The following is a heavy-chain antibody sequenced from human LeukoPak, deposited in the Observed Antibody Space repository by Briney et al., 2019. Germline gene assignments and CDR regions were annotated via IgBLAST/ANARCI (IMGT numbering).Heavy chain of an antibody. J-gene: IGHJ3*02. Sequence: GGSLRLSCAVSGFTFSNYWMHWVRPGPGKGLVWVSGINSDGSSTNYADSVKGRFTISRDNAKNTLYLQMNSLRAEDTAVYYCARASTGAFDIWGQGTMVTVSS. V-gene: IGHV3-74*01. CDR3: ARASTGAFDI. D-gene: IGHD5/OR15-5a*01. CDR1: GFTFSNYW. CDR2: INSDGSST.